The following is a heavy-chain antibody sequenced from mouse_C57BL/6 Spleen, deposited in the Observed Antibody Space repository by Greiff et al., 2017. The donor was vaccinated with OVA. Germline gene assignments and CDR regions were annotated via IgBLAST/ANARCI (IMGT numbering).Heavy chain of an antibody. V-gene: IGHV5-17*01. CDR2: ISSGSSTI. CDR1: GFTFSDYG. D-gene: IGHD2-5*01. Sequence: EVMLVESGGGLVKPGGSLKLSCAASGFTFSDYGMHWVRQAPEKGLEWVAYISSGSSTIYYADTVKGRFTISRDNAKNTLFLQMTSLRSEDTAMYYCARQDYSNYVRAMDYWGQGTSVTVSS. J-gene: IGHJ4*01. CDR3: ARQDYSNYVRAMDY.